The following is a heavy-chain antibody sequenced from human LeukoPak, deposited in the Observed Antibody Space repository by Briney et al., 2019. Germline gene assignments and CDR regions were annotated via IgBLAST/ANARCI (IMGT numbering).Heavy chain of an antibody. CDR3: AKGIAVAGNDAFDI. D-gene: IGHD6-19*01. J-gene: IGHJ3*02. CDR2: ITYDGSNK. V-gene: IGHV3-30*18. CDR1: VFTFSSYR. Sequence: GGSLRLSCAASVFTFSSYRMHWVRKAPGKGLEWVAVITYDGSNKYYADSVKGRFTISRDNSKNTLYLQMNSLRAEDTAVYYCAKGIAVAGNDAFDIWGQGTMVTVSS.